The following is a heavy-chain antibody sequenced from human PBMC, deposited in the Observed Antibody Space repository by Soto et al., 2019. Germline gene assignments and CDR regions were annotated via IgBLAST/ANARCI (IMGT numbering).Heavy chain of an antibody. D-gene: IGHD2-15*01. CDR1: GGSISSYY. J-gene: IGHJ5*02. CDR3: ARVRCSGGSCSGYNWFDT. V-gene: IGHV4-59*01. Sequence: SETLSLTCTVSGGSISSYYWSWIRQPPGKGLEWIGYIYYSGSTNYNPSLKSRVTISVDTSKNQFSLKLSSVTAADTAVYYCARVRCSGGSCSGYNWFDTWGQGTLVTVSS. CDR2: IYYSGST.